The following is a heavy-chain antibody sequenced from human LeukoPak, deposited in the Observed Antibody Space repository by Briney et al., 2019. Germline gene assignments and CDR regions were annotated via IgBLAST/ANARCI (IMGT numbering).Heavy chain of an antibody. Sequence: ASQTLSLTCAISGDSVSSNSAAWNWIRQSPSRGLEWLGRTYYRSKWYNDYAVSVKSRITINPDTSKNQFSLQLNSVTPEDTAVYYCARDCFLAVAGSFSYYYMDVWGKGTTVTVSS. CDR2: TYYRSKWYN. CDR3: ARDCFLAVAGSFSYYYMDV. J-gene: IGHJ6*03. CDR1: GDSVSSNSAA. V-gene: IGHV6-1*01. D-gene: IGHD6-19*01.